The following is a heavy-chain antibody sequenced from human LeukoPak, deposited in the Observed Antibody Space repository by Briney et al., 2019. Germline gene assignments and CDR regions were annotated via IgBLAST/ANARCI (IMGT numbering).Heavy chain of an antibody. V-gene: IGHV3-21*01. D-gene: IGHD4-17*01. CDR2: IHSSTIYK. J-gene: IGHJ4*02. CDR1: GFTFSSYN. Sequence: PGGSLRLSCAASGFTFSSYNMQWVRQPPGKGLEWVSCIHSSTIYKYFADSLKGRFIISRDNTKNSLFLQMNSLRAEDTAVYYCATAPTEDGDGSSPGYWGQGTLVTVSS. CDR3: ATAPTEDGDGSSPGY.